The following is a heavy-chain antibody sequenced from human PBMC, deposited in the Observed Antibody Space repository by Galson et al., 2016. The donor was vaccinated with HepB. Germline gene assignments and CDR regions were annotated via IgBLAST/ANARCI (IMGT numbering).Heavy chain of an antibody. CDR2: INSDGSST. V-gene: IGHV3-74*01. CDR3: ARRMATITTFDY. J-gene: IGHJ4*02. D-gene: IGHD5-24*01. Sequence: SLRLSCAASGFTFSSYWMHWVRQAPGKGLVWVSRINSDGSSTSYADSVKGRFTISRDNAKNTLYLQMNSLRAEDTAVYYCARRMATITTFDYWGQGTLVTVSS. CDR1: GFTFSSYW.